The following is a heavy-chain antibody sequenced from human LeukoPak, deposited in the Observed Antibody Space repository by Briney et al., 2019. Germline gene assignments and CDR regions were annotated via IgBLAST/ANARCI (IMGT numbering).Heavy chain of an antibody. Sequence: GGSLRLSCAASGFTFSSYGMHWVRQAPGKGLEWVAVISYDGSDKYYADSVKGRFTISRDNSKNTLYLQMNSLRAEDTAVYYCARDRFRDGYNSADYWGQGTPVTVSS. CDR3: ARDRFRDGYNSADY. CDR1: GFTFSSYG. V-gene: IGHV3-30*03. CDR2: ISYDGSDK. J-gene: IGHJ4*02. D-gene: IGHD5-24*01.